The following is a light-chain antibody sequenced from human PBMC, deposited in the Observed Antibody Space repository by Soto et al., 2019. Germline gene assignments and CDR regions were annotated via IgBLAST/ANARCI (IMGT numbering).Light chain of an antibody. J-gene: IGLJ2*01. V-gene: IGLV2-14*01. CDR2: EVS. CDR3: SSYTSSNTLV. CDR1: SSDVGAYNY. Sequence: QSALTQPASVSGSAGRSITISCTGSSSDVGAYNYVSWYQQQPGKAPKLMIFEVSDRPSGVSNRFSGSKSGNTASLTISGLQAEDVADYYCSSYTSSNTLVFGGGTKVTVL.